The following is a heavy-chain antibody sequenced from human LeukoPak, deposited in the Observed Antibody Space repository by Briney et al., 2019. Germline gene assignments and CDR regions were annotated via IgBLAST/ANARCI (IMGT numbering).Heavy chain of an antibody. CDR3: ASMVIHDY. CDR1: GFTFSSYG. CDR2: ISYDGSNK. J-gene: IGHJ4*02. Sequence: PGGSLRLSCAASGFTFSSYGMHWVRQAPGKGLEWVAVISYDGSNKYYADSVKGRFTISRDNSKNTLYLQMNSLRAEDTAVYYCASMVIHDYWGQGTLLTVSS. D-gene: IGHD5-18*01. V-gene: IGHV3-30*03.